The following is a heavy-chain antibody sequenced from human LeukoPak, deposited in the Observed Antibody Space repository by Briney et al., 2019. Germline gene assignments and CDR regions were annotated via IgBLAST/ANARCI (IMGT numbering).Heavy chain of an antibody. Sequence: GGSLRLSCAASGFTFSSSAMSWVRQAPGKGLEWVSVIYSGSSTYYADSVKGRFTISRDNSKNTLYLQMNSLRAEDTAVYYCARGLLFQGFDYWGQGTLVTVSS. D-gene: IGHD2-21*01. CDR2: IYSGSST. J-gene: IGHJ4*02. CDR3: ARGLLFQGFDY. CDR1: GFTFSSSA. V-gene: IGHV3-53*01.